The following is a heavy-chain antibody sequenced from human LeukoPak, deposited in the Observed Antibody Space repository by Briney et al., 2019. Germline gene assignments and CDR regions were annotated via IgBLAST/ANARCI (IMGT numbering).Heavy chain of an antibody. D-gene: IGHD3-3*01. CDR2: FDPEDGET. CDR3: ATELRFLESIDY. J-gene: IGHJ4*02. Sequence: ASVKVSCKVSGYTLTELSMHWVRQAPGKGLEWMGGFDPEDGETIYAQKFQGRVTMTEDTSTDTAYMELSSLRSKDTAVYYCATELRFLESIDYWGQGALVTVSS. CDR1: GYTLTELS. V-gene: IGHV1-24*01.